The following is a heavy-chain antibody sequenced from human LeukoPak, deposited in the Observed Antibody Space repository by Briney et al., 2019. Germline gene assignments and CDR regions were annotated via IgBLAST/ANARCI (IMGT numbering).Heavy chain of an antibody. CDR2: ISSSSSYI. D-gene: IGHD3-10*01. CDR1: GFTFSSYS. V-gene: IGHV3-21*01. Sequence: PGGSLRLSCAASGFTFSSYSINWVRQAPGKGLEWVSSISSSSSYIYYADPVKGRFTISRDNAKNSLYLKMNSLRDEATAVYYCARYEVVRGVTGYYYSGMAVWGQGTTVTVSS. CDR3: ARYEVVRGVTGYYYSGMAV. J-gene: IGHJ6*02.